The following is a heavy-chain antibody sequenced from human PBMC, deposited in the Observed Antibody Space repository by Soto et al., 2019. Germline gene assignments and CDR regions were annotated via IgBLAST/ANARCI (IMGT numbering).Heavy chain of an antibody. V-gene: IGHV3-23*01. CDR3: ARDRAIFNHMDV. Sequence: GGSLILSCAASGFTFSSYAMSWVRQVPGKGLEWVSSVSGSGGNTFYADSVKGRFTISRDNSKNTLYLQMNSLRAEDTALYYCARDRAIFNHMDVWGQGNTVTV. J-gene: IGHJ6*02. CDR2: VSGSGGNT. D-gene: IGHD2-21*01. CDR1: GFTFSSYA.